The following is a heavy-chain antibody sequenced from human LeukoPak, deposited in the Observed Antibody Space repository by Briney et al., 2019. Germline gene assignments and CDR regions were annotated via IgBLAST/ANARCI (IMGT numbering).Heavy chain of an antibody. CDR1: GGSISSGDYC. CDR3: ARGGPIMTSDY. Sequence: PSETLSLTCTVSGGSISSGDYCWSWIRQPPGKGLEWIGYIYYSGSTYYNPSLKSRVTISVDTSKNQFSLKLSSVTAADTAVYYCARGGPIMTSDYWGQGTLVTVSS. CDR2: IYYSGST. V-gene: IGHV4-30-4*01. J-gene: IGHJ4*02.